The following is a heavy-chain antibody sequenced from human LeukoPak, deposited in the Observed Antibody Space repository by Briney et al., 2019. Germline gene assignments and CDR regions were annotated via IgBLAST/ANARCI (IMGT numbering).Heavy chain of an antibody. J-gene: IGHJ4*02. CDR3: AKAPYSSICFDY. Sequence: PGGSLRLSCAASGFNLSSYDMHWVRQAPGKGLEWVAVISYDGSNKYYADSVKGRFTISRDNSKNTLYLQMNSLRAEDTAVYYCAKAPYSSICFDYWGQGTLVTVSS. CDR1: GFNLSSYD. V-gene: IGHV3-30*18. CDR2: ISYDGSNK. D-gene: IGHD6-13*01.